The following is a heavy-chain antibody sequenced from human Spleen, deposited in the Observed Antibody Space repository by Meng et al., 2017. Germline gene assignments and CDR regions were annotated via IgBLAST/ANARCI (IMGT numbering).Heavy chain of an antibody. V-gene: IGHV4-34*01. CDR2: IYDSGSN. J-gene: IGHJ5*02. CDR3: VRSSGWVRTGFDP. CDR1: GGSFSGDS. D-gene: IGHD6-19*01. Sequence: QVQLQQWGAGLVKPSETLSATCAVYGGSFSGDSWRWIRQTPGKGLECIGYIYDSGSNYYNPSLKRRVTISVDTFKNQFSLKLSSVTAADPAVYYCVRSSGWVRTGFDPWGQGTLVTVSS.